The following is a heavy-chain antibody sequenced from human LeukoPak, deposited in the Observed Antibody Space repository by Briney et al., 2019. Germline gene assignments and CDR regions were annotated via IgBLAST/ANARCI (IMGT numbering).Heavy chain of an antibody. V-gene: IGHV3-33*06. J-gene: IGHJ4*02. Sequence: PGGSLRLSCAASGFTLSSYGMHWVRQAPGKGLEWVAVIWYDGSNKYYADSVKGRFTISRDNSKNTLYLQMNSLRAEDTAVYYCAKESIYYDSSGYHHGGLDYWGQGTLVTVSS. CDR3: AKESIYYDSSGYHHGGLDY. CDR2: IWYDGSNK. CDR1: GFTLSSYG. D-gene: IGHD3-22*01.